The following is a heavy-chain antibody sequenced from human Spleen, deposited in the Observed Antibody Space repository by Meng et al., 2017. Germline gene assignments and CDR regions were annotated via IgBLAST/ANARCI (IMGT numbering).Heavy chain of an antibody. Sequence: KVSCKGSGYSFSNSWIGWLRQKPGKGLEWMGIIYPGESDTAYSPSFDGQVTVSVDKSISTAYLQWNSLEASDSAIHYRARLAFGSGTYPSFFDFWGQGSLVTVSS. CDR3: ARLAFGSGTYPSFFDF. CDR2: IYPGESDT. D-gene: IGHD3-10*01. J-gene: IGHJ4*02. CDR1: GYSFSNSW. V-gene: IGHV5-51*01.